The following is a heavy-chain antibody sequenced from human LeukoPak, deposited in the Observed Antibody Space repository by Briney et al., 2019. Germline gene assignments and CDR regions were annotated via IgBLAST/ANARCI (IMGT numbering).Heavy chain of an antibody. V-gene: IGHV1-69*04. J-gene: IGHJ4*02. CDR1: GGTFSSYA. Sequence: SVKVSCKASGGTFSSYAISWVRQAPGQGLEWMGRIIPILGIANYAQKFQGWVTMTRDTSISTAYMDLSRLISDDTAVYYCARETAVGTRMFDYWAKEPLVPVSS. CDR3: ARETAVGTRMFDY. D-gene: IGHD6-13*01. CDR2: IIPILGIA.